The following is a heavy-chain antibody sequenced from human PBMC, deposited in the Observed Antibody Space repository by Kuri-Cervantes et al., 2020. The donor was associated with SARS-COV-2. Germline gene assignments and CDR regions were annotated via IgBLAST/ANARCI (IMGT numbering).Heavy chain of an antibody. CDR1: GFTFSSYS. J-gene: IGHJ3*02. D-gene: IGHD2-21*01. CDR3: AREIEGFDI. Sequence: GGSLRLSCSASGFTFSSYSMNRVRQAPGRGLEWVSYISTSSAYIYHGDSVKGRFIISRDNAKNSLYLRMTSLRAEDTAVYYCAREIEGFDIWGQGTMVTVSS. CDR2: ISTSSAYI. V-gene: IGHV3-21*01.